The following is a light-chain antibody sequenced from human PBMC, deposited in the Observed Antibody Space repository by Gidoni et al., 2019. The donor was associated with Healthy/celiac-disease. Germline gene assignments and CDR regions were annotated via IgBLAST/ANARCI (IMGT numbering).Light chain of an antibody. CDR1: QSISSY. J-gene: IGKJ1*01. CDR2: AAS. Sequence: DIQMTQSPSSLSASVGDRVTITCRASQSISSYLNWYQQKPGKAPKLLIYAASSLQSGVPPRFSGSGSGTDFTLTISSLQPEDFATYYCQQNYSTPLTFGQGTKVEIK. V-gene: IGKV1-39*01. CDR3: QQNYSTPLT.